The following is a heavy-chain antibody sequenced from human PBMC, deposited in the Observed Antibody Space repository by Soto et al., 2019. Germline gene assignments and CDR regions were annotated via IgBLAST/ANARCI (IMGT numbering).Heavy chain of an antibody. CDR3: ARATNELGAFDI. D-gene: IGHD3-10*01. CDR2: IYYSGST. Sequence: SETLSLTCTVSGGSISSYYWSWIRQPPGKGLEWIGYIYYSGSTNYNPSLKSRVTISVDTSKNQFSLKLSSVTAADTAVYYCARATNELGAFDIWGQGTMVTVSS. J-gene: IGHJ3*02. V-gene: IGHV4-59*01. CDR1: GGSISSYY.